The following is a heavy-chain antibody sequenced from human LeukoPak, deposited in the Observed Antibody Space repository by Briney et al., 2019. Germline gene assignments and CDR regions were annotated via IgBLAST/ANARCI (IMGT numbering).Heavy chain of an antibody. J-gene: IGHJ4*02. CDR2: IKQDGNEK. CDR3: ARGWELRKYFDY. Sequence: GGSLRLSCAASGFRFNTYWMSWVRQAPGKGLEWVANIKQDGNEKYYADSVKGRFTISRDNGKNSLDLQMNSLRADDTAVYYCARGWELRKYFDYWGQGTLVTVSS. CDR1: GFRFNTYW. D-gene: IGHD1-26*01. V-gene: IGHV3-7*04.